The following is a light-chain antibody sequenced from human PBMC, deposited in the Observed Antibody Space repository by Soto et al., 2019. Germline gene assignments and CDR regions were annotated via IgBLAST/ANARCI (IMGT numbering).Light chain of an antibody. Sequence: QSALTQPASVSGSPGQSITISCTGTNSDVGGYNYVSWYQQHPGKAPKLMIYDVSNRPSGVSNRFSGSKSGNTASLTSSGLQAEDEADYYCSSYTSSSTLVVFGGGTQLTVL. CDR1: NSDVGGYNY. J-gene: IGLJ2*01. CDR2: DVS. V-gene: IGLV2-14*01. CDR3: SSYTSSSTLVV.